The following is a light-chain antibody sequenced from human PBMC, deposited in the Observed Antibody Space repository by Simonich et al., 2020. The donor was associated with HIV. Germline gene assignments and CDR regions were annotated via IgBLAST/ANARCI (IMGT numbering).Light chain of an antibody. CDR3: QQYYSTPRT. Sequence: DIVMTQSPDSLAVSLGERATINCKSSQSVLHSSNNKNYLVWTQQKPGQPPKLLIYWASTRESGVPDRFSGSGSGTDFTLTISSLQAEDVAVYYCQQYYSTPRTFGQGTKVEIK. CDR2: WAS. V-gene: IGKV4-1*01. J-gene: IGKJ1*01. CDR1: QSVLHSSNNKNY.